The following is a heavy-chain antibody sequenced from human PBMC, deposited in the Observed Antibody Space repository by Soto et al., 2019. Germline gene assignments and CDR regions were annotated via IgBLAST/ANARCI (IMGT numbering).Heavy chain of an antibody. Sequence: SVKVSCKASGFTFTSSAMQWVRQARGQRLEWIGWIVVGSGNTNYAQKFQERVTITRDMSTSTAYMELSSLRSEDTAVYYCARDLGYSGYDDFDYWGQGTLVTAPQ. D-gene: IGHD5-12*01. CDR2: IVVGSGNT. J-gene: IGHJ4*02. V-gene: IGHV1-58*02. CDR3: ARDLGYSGYDDFDY. CDR1: GFTFTSSA.